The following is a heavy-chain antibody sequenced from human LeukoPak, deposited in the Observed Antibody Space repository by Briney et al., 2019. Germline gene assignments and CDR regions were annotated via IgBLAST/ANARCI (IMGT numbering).Heavy chain of an antibody. V-gene: IGHV5-51*01. CDR3: TRRYYDSSGYYFDY. D-gene: IGHD3-22*01. CDR2: IYPGDSDT. J-gene: IGHJ4*02. Sequence: PGXGXXXMGIIYPGDSDTRYSPSFQGQVTISADNSISTAYLQWSSLKASDTAMYYCTRRYYDSSGYYFDYWGQGTLVTVSS.